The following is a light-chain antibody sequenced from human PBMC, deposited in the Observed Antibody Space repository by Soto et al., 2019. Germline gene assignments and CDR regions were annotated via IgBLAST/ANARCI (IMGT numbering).Light chain of an antibody. Sequence: EIVLTQSPGTLSLSPGERATLSCRASQSGSSSSLAWYQQKPGQAPRLLIYGASSRATGIPDRFSGSGSGTDFTLTVSRLDPEDFAVYYCQQYGCSPSITFGQGTRLEIK. CDR1: QSGSSSS. CDR3: QQYGCSPSIT. V-gene: IGKV3-20*01. J-gene: IGKJ5*01. CDR2: GAS.